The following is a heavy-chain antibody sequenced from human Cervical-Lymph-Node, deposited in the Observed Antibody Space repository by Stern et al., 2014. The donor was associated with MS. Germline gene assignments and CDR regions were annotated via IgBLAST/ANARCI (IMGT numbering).Heavy chain of an antibody. J-gene: IGHJ3*01. CDR3: ARGGVIYTQDRNGFDV. CDR2: IYHSGST. CDR1: GGSISSGGSS. D-gene: IGHD2-21*01. Sequence: VQLVESGSGQAKPSQTLSLTCAVSGGSISSGGSSWNWIRQPPGKGLEWIGFIYHSGSTYYTPSLEGRVFISVDTSKNQFALNLRSVTAADTAVYYCARGGVIYTQDRNGFDVWGQGTMVTVSS. V-gene: IGHV4-30-2*01.